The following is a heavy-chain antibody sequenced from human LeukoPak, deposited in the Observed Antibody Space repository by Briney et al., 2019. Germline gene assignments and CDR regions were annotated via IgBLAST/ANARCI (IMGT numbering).Heavy chain of an antibody. Sequence: ASVKVSCKPSGYTFTSYYIHWVRPAPGQRLEWRGIINPSGGGTSYAQKFQGRVTMTRDTSTSTVHMELSSLRSEDTAVYYCARGWIQLWLCLDVWGQGTTVTVSS. J-gene: IGHJ6*02. V-gene: IGHV1-46*01. D-gene: IGHD5-18*01. CDR2: INPSGGGT. CDR3: ARGWIQLWLCLDV. CDR1: GYTFTSYY.